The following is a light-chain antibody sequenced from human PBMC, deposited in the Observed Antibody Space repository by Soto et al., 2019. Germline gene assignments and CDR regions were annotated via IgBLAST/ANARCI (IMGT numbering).Light chain of an antibody. J-gene: IGLJ2*01. CDR1: SSNIGAGYD. V-gene: IGLV1-40*01. CDR2: GNS. Sequence: QSVLTQPPSVSGAPGQSITISCTGSSSNIGAGYDVPWYQQLPGTAPKLLIYGNSNRPSGVPDRFSGSKSGASASLAITGVQAEDEDDYYCQSYDSSRSAGVFGGGTKLTVL. CDR3: QSYDSSRSAGV.